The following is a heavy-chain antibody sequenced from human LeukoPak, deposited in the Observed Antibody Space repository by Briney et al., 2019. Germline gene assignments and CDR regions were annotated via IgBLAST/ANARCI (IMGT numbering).Heavy chain of an antibody. CDR2: IYYSGST. D-gene: IGHD2-2*01. V-gene: IGHV4-59*01. Sequence: PSETLSLTCTVSGGSISSYYWSWIRQPPGKGLEWIGYIYYSGSTNYNPSLKSRVTISVDTSKNQFSLKLSSVTAADTAAYYCASTCSSTSCYDNWFDPWGQGTLVTVSS. J-gene: IGHJ5*02. CDR1: GGSISSYY. CDR3: ASTCSSTSCYDNWFDP.